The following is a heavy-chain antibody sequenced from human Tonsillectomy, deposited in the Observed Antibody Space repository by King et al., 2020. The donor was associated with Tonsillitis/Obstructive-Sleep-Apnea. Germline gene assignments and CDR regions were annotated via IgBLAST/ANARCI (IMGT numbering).Heavy chain of an antibody. J-gene: IGHJ6*02. Sequence: QLVQSGGGLVKPGGSLRLSCVASGFAFNKAWMNWVRQAPGKGLEWVGRLKSKTDGGTTDYAAPVKGRFTISRDDSKNTLYLQMNSLKIEDTAVYYCTTRFSEYCRGGACYYGLDVWGQGTAVTVSS. CDR3: TTRFSEYCRGGACYYGLDV. V-gene: IGHV3-15*07. D-gene: IGHD2-15*01. CDR1: GFAFNKAW. CDR2: LKSKTDGGTT.